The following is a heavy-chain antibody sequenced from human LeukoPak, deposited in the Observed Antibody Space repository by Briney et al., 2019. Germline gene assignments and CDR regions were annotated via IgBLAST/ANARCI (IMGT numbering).Heavy chain of an antibody. J-gene: IGHJ3*02. V-gene: IGHV1-18*01. CDR1: GYTFTSYG. CDR2: ISAYNGST. D-gene: IGHD3-22*01. CDR3: AITYYYDSSGYYPITDAFDI. Sequence: GASVKLSCKASGYTFTSYGISWVRQAPGQGLEWMGWISAYNGSTNYAQKLQGRVTMTTDTSTSTAYMELRSLRSDDTAVYYCAITYYYDSSGYYPITDAFDIWGQGTMVTVSS.